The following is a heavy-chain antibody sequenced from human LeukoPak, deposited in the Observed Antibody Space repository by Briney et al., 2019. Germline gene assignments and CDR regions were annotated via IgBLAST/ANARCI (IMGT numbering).Heavy chain of an antibody. Sequence: GGSLRLSCAASGFGFGSYNMYWVRQAPGKGLEWVTLISFDGNDKKYADSVKGRFTVSRDNSRNTLFLQMNSLRPEDTAVYYCARVYGSEIDYWGRGTLVTVSS. J-gene: IGHJ4*02. D-gene: IGHD3-10*01. CDR3: ARVYGSEIDY. CDR1: GFGFGSYN. CDR2: ISFDGNDK. V-gene: IGHV3-30*03.